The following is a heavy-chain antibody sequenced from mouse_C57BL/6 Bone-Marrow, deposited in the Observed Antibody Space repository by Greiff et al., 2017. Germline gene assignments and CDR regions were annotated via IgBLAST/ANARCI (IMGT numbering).Heavy chain of an antibody. D-gene: IGHD2-5*01. CDR1: GFSLTSYG. CDR3: ADSNYGDYYAMDY. CDR2: IWRGGST. V-gene: IGHV2-5*01. Sequence: VKLQESGPGLVQPSQSLSITCTVSGFSLTSYGVHWVRQSPGKGLEWLGVIWRGGSTDYNAAFMSRLSITKDNSTSQVFFKMNSLQADDTAIYDCADSNYGDYYAMDYWGQGTSVTVSS. J-gene: IGHJ4*01.